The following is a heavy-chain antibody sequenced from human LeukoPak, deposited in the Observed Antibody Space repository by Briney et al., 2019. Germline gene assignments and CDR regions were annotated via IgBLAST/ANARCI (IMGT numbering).Heavy chain of an antibody. J-gene: IGHJ3*01. CDR2: INPNRGGT. Sequence: ASVKVSCKASGYTFTGYYMHWVRQAPGQGLEWMGWINPNRGGTNYAQKFQGRVTMTREPSISTAYMELSRLRSDATAVYYCARDQKYDTSGYRLLPWGQGTMVTVSS. CDR3: ARDQKYDTSGYRLLP. D-gene: IGHD3-22*01. CDR1: GYTFTGYY. V-gene: IGHV1-2*02.